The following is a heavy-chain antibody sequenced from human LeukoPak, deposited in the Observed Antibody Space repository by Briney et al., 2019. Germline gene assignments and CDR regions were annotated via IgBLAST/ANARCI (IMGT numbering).Heavy chain of an antibody. D-gene: IGHD3-22*01. J-gene: IGHJ5*02. CDR3: AKGSTGYFADL. V-gene: IGHV3-23*01. CDR2: ISNDGGGI. Sequence: XXAPGXGXEWVAAISNDGGGIMYAAFVEGRFTISRDNSKNTLFLQMNSLRAEDTALYYCAKGSTGYFADLWGQGTLVX.